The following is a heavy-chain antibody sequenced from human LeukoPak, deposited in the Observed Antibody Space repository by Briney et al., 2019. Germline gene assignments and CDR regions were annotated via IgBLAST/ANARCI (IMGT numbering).Heavy chain of an antibody. CDR3: ARDGQVAAAGSEFDY. CDR2: ISSSSSYI. CDR1: GFTFSSYS. V-gene: IGHV3-21*01. D-gene: IGHD6-13*01. J-gene: IGHJ4*02. Sequence: PGGSLRLSCAASGFTFSSYSMNWVRQAPGKGLEWVSSISSSSSYIYYADSVKGRFTISRDNAKNSLYLQMNSLRAEDTAVYYCARDGQVAAAGSEFDYWGQGTLVTVSS.